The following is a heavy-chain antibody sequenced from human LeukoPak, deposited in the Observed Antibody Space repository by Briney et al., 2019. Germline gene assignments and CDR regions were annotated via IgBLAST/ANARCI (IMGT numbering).Heavy chain of an antibody. D-gene: IGHD6-13*01. CDR2: ISYDGSNK. Sequence: GGSLRLSCAASGFTFSSYGMHWVRRAPGKGLEWVAVISYDGSNKYYADSVKGRFTISTDNSKNTLYLQMNSLRAEDTAVYYCAKGALAAPLIHAEYFQHWGQGTLVTVSS. CDR3: AKGALAAPLIHAEYFQH. CDR1: GFTFSSYG. V-gene: IGHV3-30*18. J-gene: IGHJ1*01.